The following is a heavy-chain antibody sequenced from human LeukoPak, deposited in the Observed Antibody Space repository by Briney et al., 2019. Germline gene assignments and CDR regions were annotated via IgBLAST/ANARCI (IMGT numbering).Heavy chain of an antibody. CDR2: ISSSGSTI. Sequence: GGSLRLSCAASGFIFSSYEMNWVRQAPGKGLEWVSYISSSGSTIYYADSVKGRFTISRDNAKNSLYLQMNSLRAEDTAVYYCARDLSLIAVAGTEAFDIWGQGTMVTVSS. D-gene: IGHD6-19*01. V-gene: IGHV3-48*03. CDR1: GFIFSSYE. J-gene: IGHJ3*02. CDR3: ARDLSLIAVAGTEAFDI.